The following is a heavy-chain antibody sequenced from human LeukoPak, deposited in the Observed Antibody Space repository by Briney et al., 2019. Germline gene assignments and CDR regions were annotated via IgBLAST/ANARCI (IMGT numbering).Heavy chain of an antibody. V-gene: IGHV4-59*01. D-gene: IGHD1-1*01. CDR2: IYYSGST. Sequence: SETLSLTCTVSGGSISSYYWSWIRQPPGKGLEWIGYIYYSGSTNYNPSLKSRVTISVDTSKNQFSLKLSSVTAADTAVYYCARGRYPFDYWGQGTLVTVSS. J-gene: IGHJ4*02. CDR3: ARGRYPFDY. CDR1: GGSISSYY.